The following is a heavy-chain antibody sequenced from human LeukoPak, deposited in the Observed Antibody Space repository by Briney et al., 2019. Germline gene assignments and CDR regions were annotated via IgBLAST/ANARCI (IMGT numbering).Heavy chain of an antibody. D-gene: IGHD6-6*01. CDR3: AKSALYSTSLVV. J-gene: IGHJ3*01. CDR1: GGSISTHH. V-gene: IGHV4-59*11. CDR2: FYHSGSA. Sequence: SETLSLTCTVSGGSISTHHCSWIRQPPGRGLEWIGYFYHSGSANYNPSLKSRVTISVDTSKNQFSLKLSSVTAADTAVYYCAKSALYSTSLVVWGQGTMVTVSS.